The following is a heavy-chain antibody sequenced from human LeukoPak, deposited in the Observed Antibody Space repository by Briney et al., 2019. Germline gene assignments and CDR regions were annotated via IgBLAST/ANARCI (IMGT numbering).Heavy chain of an antibody. CDR1: GYTFTSYD. CDR2: MNPNRGNT. D-gene: IGHD2-2*01. CDR3: ARGAVVPAPYYYYGMDV. V-gene: IGHV1-8*01. Sequence: ASVKVSCKASGYTFTSYDINWVRQATGQGLEWMGWMNPNRGNTGYAQKFQGRVTMTRNTSISTAYMELSSLRSEDTAVYYCARGAVVPAPYYYYGMDVWGQGTTVTVSS. J-gene: IGHJ6*02.